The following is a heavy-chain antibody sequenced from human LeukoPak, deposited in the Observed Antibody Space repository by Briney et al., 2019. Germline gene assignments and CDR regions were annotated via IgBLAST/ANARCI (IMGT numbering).Heavy chain of an antibody. CDR1: GYTFTSYD. D-gene: IGHD3-22*01. Sequence: ASVKASCKASGYTFTSYDINWVRQATGQGLEWMGWMNPNSGNTGYAQKFQGRVTMTEDTSTDTAYMELSSLKSEDTAVYYCTTWSRPGGYFRGWYLDLWGRGTLVTVSS. CDR3: TTWSRPGGYFRGWYLDL. CDR2: MNPNSGNT. V-gene: IGHV1-8*01. J-gene: IGHJ2*01.